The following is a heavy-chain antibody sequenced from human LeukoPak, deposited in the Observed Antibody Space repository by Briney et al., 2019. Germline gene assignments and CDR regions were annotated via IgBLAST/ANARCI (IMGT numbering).Heavy chain of an antibody. V-gene: IGHV3-30-3*01. D-gene: IGHD3-16*01. J-gene: IGHJ4*02. CDR1: GFTFSSYA. CDR3: ARSFWGYDFDY. Sequence: GGSLRLSCAASGFTFSSYAMHWVRQAPGKGLEWVAVISYDGSNKYYADSVKGRFTISRDNSKDTLYLQMNSLRAEDTAVYYCARSFWGYDFDYWGQGTLVTVSS. CDR2: ISYDGSNK.